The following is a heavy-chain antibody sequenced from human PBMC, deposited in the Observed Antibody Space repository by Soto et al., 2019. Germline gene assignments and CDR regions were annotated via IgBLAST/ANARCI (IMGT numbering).Heavy chain of an antibody. CDR3: ARPDTPRAYSYGFFFDY. Sequence: SETLSLTCTVSGGSISSYYWSWIRQPPGKGLEWIGYIYYSGSTNYNPSLKSRVTTSVDTSKNQFSLKLSSVTAADTAVYYCARPDTPRAYSYGFFFDYWGQGNLVTVSP. CDR1: GGSISSYY. D-gene: IGHD5-18*01. J-gene: IGHJ4*02. CDR2: IYYSGST. V-gene: IGHV4-59*01.